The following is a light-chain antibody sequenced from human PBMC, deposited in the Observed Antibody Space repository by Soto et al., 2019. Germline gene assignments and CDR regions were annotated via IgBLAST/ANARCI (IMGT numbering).Light chain of an antibody. CDR1: QSVSSY. V-gene: IGKV3-11*01. J-gene: IGKJ4*01. CDR3: QHRSNWPPVT. Sequence: EIVLTQSPATLSLSPGERATLSCRASQSVSSYLAWYQQKPGQAPRLLIYDASNRATGIPARFSGSGSGTDFTFTISSLEPEDFAIYYCQHRSNWPPVTFGGGTKVEIK. CDR2: DAS.